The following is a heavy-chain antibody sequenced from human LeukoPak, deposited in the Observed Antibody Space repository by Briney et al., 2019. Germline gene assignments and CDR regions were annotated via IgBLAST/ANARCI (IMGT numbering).Heavy chain of an antibody. CDR2: ISYDANIGSNK. D-gene: IGHD3-3*01. CDR3: ARDGGYDFWSGYYQDY. CDR1: GFTFSRYA. Sequence: PGRSLRLSCATSGFTFSRYAMHWVRQAPGKGLEWVALISYDANIGSNKYYADSVKGRFTISRDNSKNTLYLQMNSLRAKDTAVYYCARDGGYDFWSGYYQDYWGQGTLVTVSS. V-gene: IGHV3-30-3*01. J-gene: IGHJ4*02.